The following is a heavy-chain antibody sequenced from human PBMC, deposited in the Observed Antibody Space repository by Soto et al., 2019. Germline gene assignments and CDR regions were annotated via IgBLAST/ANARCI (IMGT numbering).Heavy chain of an antibody. CDR1: GFTFSSYG. V-gene: IGHV3-30*18. CDR3: AKDQDRQLEWLWYGMDV. CDR2: ISYDGSNK. D-gene: IGHD3-3*01. Sequence: GGSLRLSCAASGFTFSSYGMHWVRQAPGKGLEWVAVISYDGSNKYYADSVKGRFTISRDNSKNTLYLQMNSLRAEDTAVYYCAKDQDRQLEWLWYGMDVWGQGTTVTVSS. J-gene: IGHJ6*02.